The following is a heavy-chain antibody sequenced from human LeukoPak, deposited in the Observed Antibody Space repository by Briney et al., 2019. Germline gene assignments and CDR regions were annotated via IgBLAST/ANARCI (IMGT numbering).Heavy chain of an antibody. V-gene: IGHV1-18*01. Sequence: GASVKVSCKASGFTFTNYGISWVRQAPGQGLDWMGWISFYNGNTNYAQKFQGRVTMTADTSTGTAYMELRSLRSDDTAVYYCARDLTQVVHDYWGQGTLVTVSS. CDR2: ISFYNGNT. D-gene: IGHD2-15*01. CDR3: ARDLTQVVHDY. CDR1: GFTFTNYG. J-gene: IGHJ4*02.